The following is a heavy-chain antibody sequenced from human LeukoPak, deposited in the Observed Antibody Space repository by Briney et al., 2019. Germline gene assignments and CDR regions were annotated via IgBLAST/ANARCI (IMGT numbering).Heavy chain of an antibody. V-gene: IGHV4-39*02. J-gene: IGHJ4*02. CDR1: GVSISSSYSY. CDR2: IYYTGNT. Sequence: SETLSLTCTVSGVSISSSYSYWGWIRQPPGMGLEWIGSIYYTGNTYYNASLKSQVSISIDTSKNQFSLKLTSVTAADTAVYYCARDLAWSLKRGIAAAGTELDYWGQGTLVTVSS. CDR3: ARDLAWSLKRGIAAAGTELDY. D-gene: IGHD6-13*01.